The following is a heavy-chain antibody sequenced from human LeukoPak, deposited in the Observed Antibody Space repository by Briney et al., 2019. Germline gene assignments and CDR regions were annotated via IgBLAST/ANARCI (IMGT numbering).Heavy chain of an antibody. D-gene: IGHD5-18*01. V-gene: IGHV1-2*02. CDR3: ATERSGYSYGRGQGSTSH. CDR2: INPNSGGT. J-gene: IGHJ4*02. Sequence: GASVKVSCKASGYTFTGYYMHWVRQAPGQGLEWMGWINPNSGGTNSAQKFQGRVTMTRDTSISTAYMELSRLRSDDTAVYYCATERSGYSYGRGQGSTSHWGQGTLVTVSS. CDR1: GYTFTGYY.